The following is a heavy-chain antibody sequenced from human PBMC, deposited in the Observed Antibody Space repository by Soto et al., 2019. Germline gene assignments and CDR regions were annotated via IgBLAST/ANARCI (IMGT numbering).Heavy chain of an antibody. CDR2: IHGGDSNT. Sequence: PGESLKISCKGSGYMFTNYWIGWVRQMPGKGLEWMGIIHGGDSNTRYSPSFDGQVTISTDKSINTAYLQWSSLKASDTAVYYCARRVTSSTGWHSWGQGTLVTVSS. D-gene: IGHD6-19*01. V-gene: IGHV5-51*01. J-gene: IGHJ4*02. CDR1: GYMFTNYW. CDR3: ARRVTSSTGWHS.